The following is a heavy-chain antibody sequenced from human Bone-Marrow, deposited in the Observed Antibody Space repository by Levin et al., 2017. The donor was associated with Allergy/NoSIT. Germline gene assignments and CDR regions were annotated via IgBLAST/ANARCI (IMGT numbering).Heavy chain of an antibody. CDR1: GGSINDYY. J-gene: IGHJ5*02. Sequence: PSETLSLTCTVSGGSINDYYWSWIRQPPGKGLEWIGYIFYSGSTNYNPSLKSRLTISVDMSKRHFSLKLSSVTAADTAVYYCAIVTMGWFDPWGQGTLVTVSS. CDR3: AIVTMGWFDP. V-gene: IGHV4-59*01. CDR2: IFYSGST. D-gene: IGHD3-3*01.